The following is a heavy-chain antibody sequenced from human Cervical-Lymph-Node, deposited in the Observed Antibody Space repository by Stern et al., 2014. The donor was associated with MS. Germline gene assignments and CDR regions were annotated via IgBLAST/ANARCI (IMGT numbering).Heavy chain of an antibody. J-gene: IGHJ4*02. V-gene: IGHV1-69*01. CDR3: ARVAVAAAYYFDY. CDR1: GGTFSSYA. D-gene: IGHD6-19*01. CDR2: ILPIFGTT. Sequence: QVQLVESGAEVKKPGSSVKVSCKASGGTFSSYAISWVRQAPGQGLEWMGGILPIFGTTNYAQKVQGRVTIAADESTSTAYMELSSLRSEDTAVYYCARVAVAAAYYFDYWGQGTLVTVSS.